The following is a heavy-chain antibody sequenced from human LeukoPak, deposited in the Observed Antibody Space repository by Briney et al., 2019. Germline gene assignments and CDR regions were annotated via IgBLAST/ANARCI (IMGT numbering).Heavy chain of an antibody. J-gene: IGHJ3*02. CDR3: ARADPSHAFDI. Sequence: SSQTLSLTCTVSGGSISSGSYYWSWIRQPAGKGLEWIGRIYTSGSTNYNPSLKSRVTISVDTSKNQFSLKLSSVTAADTAVYYCARADPSHAFDIWGQGTMVTVSS. V-gene: IGHV4-61*02. CDR2: IYTSGST. CDR1: GGSISSGSYY.